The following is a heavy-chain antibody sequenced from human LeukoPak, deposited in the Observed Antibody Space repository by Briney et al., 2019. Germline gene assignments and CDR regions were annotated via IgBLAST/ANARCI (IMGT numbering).Heavy chain of an antibody. D-gene: IGHD3-10*01. CDR2: ISGSGGST. Sequence: GGSLRLSCAASGFTFSSYAMSWVRQAPGKGLEWVSAISGSGGSTYYADSAKGRFTISRDNSKNTLYLQMNSLRAEDTAVYYCARLYYGSGSYPPGWFDPWGQGTLVTVSS. V-gene: IGHV3-23*01. CDR1: GFTFSSYA. J-gene: IGHJ5*02. CDR3: ARLYYGSGSYPPGWFDP.